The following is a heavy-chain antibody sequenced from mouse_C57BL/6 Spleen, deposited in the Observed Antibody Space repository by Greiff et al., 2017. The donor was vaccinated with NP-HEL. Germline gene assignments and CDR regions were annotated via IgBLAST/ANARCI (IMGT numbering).Heavy chain of an antibody. CDR3: TRRNIYYGSSSFAY. CDR1: GYTFTDYE. J-gene: IGHJ3*01. Sequence: QVQLQQSGAELVRPGASVTLSCKASGYTFTDYEMHWVKQTPVHGLEWIGAIDPETGGTAYNQKFKGKAILTADKSSSTAYMELRSLTSEDSAVYYCTRRNIYYGSSSFAYWGQGTLVTVSA. CDR2: IDPETGGT. D-gene: IGHD1-1*01. V-gene: IGHV1-15*01.